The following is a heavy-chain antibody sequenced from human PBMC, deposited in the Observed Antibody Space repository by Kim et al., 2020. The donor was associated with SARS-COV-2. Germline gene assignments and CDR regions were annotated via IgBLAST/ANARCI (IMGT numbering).Heavy chain of an antibody. D-gene: IGHD3-10*01. V-gene: IGHV3-21*01. Sequence: GGSLRLSCAASGFTFSSYTMNWVRQAPGKGLEWVSSISSSSSYIYYADSVRGRFTISRDNAKNSLYLQLNSLRTEDTAVYYCARGLSTYYASESGNWFDPWGPGTLVTVSS. J-gene: IGHJ5*02. CDR2: ISSSSSYI. CDR3: ARGLSTYYASESGNWFDP. CDR1: GFTFSSYT.